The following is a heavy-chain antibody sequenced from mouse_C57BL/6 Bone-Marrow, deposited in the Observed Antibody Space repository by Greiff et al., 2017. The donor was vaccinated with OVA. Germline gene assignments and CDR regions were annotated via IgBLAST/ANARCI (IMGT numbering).Heavy chain of an antibody. Sequence: VHLVESGAELAKPGASVKLSCKASGYTFTSYWMHWVKQRPGQGLEWIGYINPSSGYTKYNQKFKDKATLTADKSSSTAYMQLSSLTYEDSAVYYCARALLYYGNYRYAMDYWGQGTSVTVSS. CDR1: GYTFTSYW. V-gene: IGHV1-7*01. CDR2: INPSSGYT. CDR3: ARALLYYGNYRYAMDY. D-gene: IGHD2-1*01. J-gene: IGHJ4*01.